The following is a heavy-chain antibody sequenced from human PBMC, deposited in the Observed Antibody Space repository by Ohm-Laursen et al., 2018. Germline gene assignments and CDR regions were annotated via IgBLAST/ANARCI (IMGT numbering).Heavy chain of an antibody. V-gene: IGHV3-48*01. CDR2: INAYKNDL. Sequence: SLRLSCAASGFTFSDHGMNWVRQAPGKGLEWLSYINAYKNDLFYADSVKGRFTISRDNSKNTLYLQMNSLRAEDTALYYCARSPQDYDFWSGYYFVGFDYWGQGTLVTVSS. CDR1: GFTFSDHG. J-gene: IGHJ4*02. D-gene: IGHD3-3*01. CDR3: ARSPQDYDFWSGYYFVGFDY.